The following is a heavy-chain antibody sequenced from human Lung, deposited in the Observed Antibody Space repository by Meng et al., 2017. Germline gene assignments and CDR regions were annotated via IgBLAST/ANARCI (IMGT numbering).Heavy chain of an antibody. CDR2: ISSSGSTI. V-gene: IGHV3-11*01. CDR3: ARDISGPVGYFDY. D-gene: IGHD1-20*01. CDR1: GFTLSDYY. J-gene: IGHJ4*02. Sequence: QVQLVESGGGLVKPGGSPILFCAASGFTLSDYYMGLIRQAPGKGLEWVSYISSSGSTIYYADSVKGRFTISRDNAKNSLYLQMNSLRAEDTAVYYCARDISGPVGYFDYWGQGTLVTVSS.